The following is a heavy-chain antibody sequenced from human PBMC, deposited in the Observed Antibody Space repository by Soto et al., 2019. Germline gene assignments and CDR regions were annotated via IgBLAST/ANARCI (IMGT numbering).Heavy chain of an antibody. Sequence: QVQLVQSGAEARKPGASVKVSCKATGYTFSNSGVSWVRQGPGQGLEWTGWIGPYRGNTNYAEKFKGRVTLTTDTSTTTAYMELTSLRSDDTAVYYFARDRDAFYTHWGQGTLVTVSS. CDR1: GYTFSNSG. J-gene: IGHJ4*02. CDR3: ARDRDAFYTH. CDR2: IGPYRGNT. V-gene: IGHV1-18*01. D-gene: IGHD3-16*01.